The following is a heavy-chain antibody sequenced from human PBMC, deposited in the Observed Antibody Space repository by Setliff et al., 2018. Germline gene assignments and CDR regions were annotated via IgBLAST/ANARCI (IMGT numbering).Heavy chain of an antibody. CDR2: TIPIFGST. D-gene: IGHD2-15*01. V-gene: IGHV1-69*13. CDR3: ARSPAVLGIVYLDP. CDR1: GGTFSTYG. Sequence: ASVKVSCKASGGTFSTYGITWVRQAPGQGLEWMGGTIPIFGSTNYAQKFQDRVTIIADESTSTAYMELRSLRTEDTAVYYCARSPAVLGIVYLDPWGQGTLVTVSS. J-gene: IGHJ5*02.